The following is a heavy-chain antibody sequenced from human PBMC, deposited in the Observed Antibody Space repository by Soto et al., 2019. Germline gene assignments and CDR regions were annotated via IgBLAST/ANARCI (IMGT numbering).Heavy chain of an antibody. CDR1: GGSISNGGYY. J-gene: IGHJ4*02. D-gene: IGHD3-16*01. Sequence: LSLTCTVSGGSISNGGYYWSWVRQHPGKGLEWIGDIYYSGSTFYNSSLKGRVTISIDTSKNQFSLNLRSVTSADTAVYFCARNQISYYDNISGSLYYFDSWGQGTLVTVSS. CDR2: IYYSGST. V-gene: IGHV4-31*03. CDR3: ARNQISYYDNISGSLYYFDS.